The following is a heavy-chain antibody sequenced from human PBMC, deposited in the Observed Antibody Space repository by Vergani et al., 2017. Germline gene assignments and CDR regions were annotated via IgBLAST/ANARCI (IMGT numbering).Heavy chain of an antibody. J-gene: IGHJ4*02. V-gene: IGHV3-73*01. Sequence: EVQLVESGGGLVQPGGSLKLSCAASGFTFSGSAMHWVRQASGKGLEWVGRIRSKANSYATAYAASVKGRVTSCRDDSKNTAYLQMNSLKTEDTAVYYCFFGSFSAAGYSQSPNYFDYCGQGTLVTVSS. CDR1: GFTFSGSA. D-gene: IGHD6-13*01. CDR2: IRSKANSYAT. CDR3: FFGSFSAAGYSQSPNYFDY.